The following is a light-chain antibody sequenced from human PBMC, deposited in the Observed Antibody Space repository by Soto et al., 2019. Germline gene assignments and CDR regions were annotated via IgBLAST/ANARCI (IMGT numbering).Light chain of an antibody. CDR1: QSVSSF. V-gene: IGKV3-20*01. Sequence: DIVLTQSPGTLSLSPGERATLSCRASQSVSSFLAWYQQKPGQAPRLLIYGASSRATGIPDRFSGSGSGPDFTLTISRLEPEDFAVYFCQHYGSSRTFGQGTKVDIK. CDR3: QHYGSSRT. J-gene: IGKJ1*01. CDR2: GAS.